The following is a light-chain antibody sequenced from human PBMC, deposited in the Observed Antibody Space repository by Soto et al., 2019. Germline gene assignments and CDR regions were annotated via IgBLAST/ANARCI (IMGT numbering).Light chain of an antibody. J-gene: IGKJ2*01. CDR1: QNINNW. V-gene: IGKV1-5*01. CDR3: QRYDGY. CDR2: GAS. Sequence: DTQMTQSPSTLSASVGDTVTTTCRARQNINNWLAWYQQKPEKVPKLLIYGASTLEDGVPSRFSGSRSGTEFTLTINGLQPDDFATYYCQRYDGYFGQGTKLEIK.